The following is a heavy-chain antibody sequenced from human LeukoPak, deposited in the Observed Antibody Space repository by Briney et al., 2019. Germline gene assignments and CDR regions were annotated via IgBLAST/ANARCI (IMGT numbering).Heavy chain of an antibody. CDR2: IYYSGST. CDR1: GGSISSGNYY. J-gene: IGHJ4*02. CDR3: ASSPRMATSHFDY. D-gene: IGHD5-24*01. V-gene: IGHV4-39*01. Sequence: SETLPLTCTVSGGSISSGNYYWGWIRQPPGKGLEWIGNIYYSGSTYCNPSLKSRVTISVDTSKNQFSLKLSSVTAADTAVYICASSPRMATSHFDYWGQGTLVTVSS.